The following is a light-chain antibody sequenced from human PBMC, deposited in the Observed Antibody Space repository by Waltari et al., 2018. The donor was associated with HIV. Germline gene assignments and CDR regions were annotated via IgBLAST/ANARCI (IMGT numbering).Light chain of an antibody. CDR3: SSYTTDNTVV. CDR2: DVT. J-gene: IGLJ2*01. V-gene: IGLV2-14*03. Sequence: QSALTQPASVSGSPGQSITISCSGSSSDITTYDYVSWYKKQPDKAPQLLIFDVTDRPSGVSRRFSGSKSGNTASLTISGLQPDDEADYYCSSYTTDNTVVFGGGTRLTVL. CDR1: SSDITTYDY.